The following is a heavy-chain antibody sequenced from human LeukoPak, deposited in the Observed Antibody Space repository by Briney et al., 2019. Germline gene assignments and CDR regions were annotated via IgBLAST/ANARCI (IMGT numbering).Heavy chain of an antibody. CDR3: ARRMVRGQVGREDMV. V-gene: IGHV4-4*02. CDR2: VYQSGST. Sequence: PSETLSLTCAVSGGSISSNNWWSWVRPPPGKGLEWIGDVYQSGSTNYNPSLKSRLTISVDKSTNQFSLRLGSMTAADTAVYYCARRMVRGQVGREDMVWGQGTTVTVSS. D-gene: IGHD3-10*01. J-gene: IGHJ6*02. CDR1: GGSISSNNW.